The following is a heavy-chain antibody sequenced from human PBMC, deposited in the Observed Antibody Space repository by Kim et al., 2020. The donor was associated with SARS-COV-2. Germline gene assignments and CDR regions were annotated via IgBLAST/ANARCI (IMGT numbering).Heavy chain of an antibody. CDR1: GLSFSDSY. Sequence: GGSLRRSCVASGLSFSDSYMNWVRQAPGKGLEWLSFISTRGESIFYADSVEGRFTISRDNAKNSLYLQMNYLRDEDTAVYYCARSGNGYNAFGIWGQGVLVTVSS. CDR2: ISTRGESI. J-gene: IGHJ4*02. V-gene: IGHV3-11*01. D-gene: IGHD5-12*01. CDR3: ARSGNGYNAFGI.